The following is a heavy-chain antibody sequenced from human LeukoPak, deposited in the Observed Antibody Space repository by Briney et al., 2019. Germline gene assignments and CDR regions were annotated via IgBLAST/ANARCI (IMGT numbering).Heavy chain of an antibody. CDR2: IHSGGST. D-gene: IGHD5-12*01. CDR3: AGRSKIFSGYDVLDH. Sequence: PGGSLRLSCAASGFTVSNNYMSWVRQAPGKGLEWVSVIHSGGSTYYADSVKGRFTISRDSSKNTLYLQMNSLRAEDTAVYYCAGRSKIFSGYDVLDHWGQGTLVTVSS. J-gene: IGHJ4*02. V-gene: IGHV3-66*01. CDR1: GFTVSNNY.